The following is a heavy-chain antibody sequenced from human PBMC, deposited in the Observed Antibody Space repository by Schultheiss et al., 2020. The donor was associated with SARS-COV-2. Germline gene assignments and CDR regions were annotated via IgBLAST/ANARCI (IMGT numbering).Heavy chain of an antibody. V-gene: IGHV4-61*01. J-gene: IGHJ6*02. CDR1: GGSISSGSYY. D-gene: IGHD4-17*01. CDR2: IYYSGST. CDR3: ARDRTLYGDYVPYYYGMDV. Sequence: GSLRLSCTVSGGSISSGSYYWSWIRQPPGKGLEWIGYIYYSGSTNYNPSLKSRVTISGDASKNHLSLNLTSVTPADTAVYYCARDRTLYGDYVPYYYGMDVWGQGTTVTVSS.